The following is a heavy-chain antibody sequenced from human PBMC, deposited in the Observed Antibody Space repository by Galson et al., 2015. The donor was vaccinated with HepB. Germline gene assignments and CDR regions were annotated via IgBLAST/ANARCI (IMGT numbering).Heavy chain of an antibody. J-gene: IGHJ3*02. CDR2: IIPIFGTA. V-gene: IGHV1-69*06. CDR1: GGTFSSYA. CDR3: ARQWFGSRDAFDI. D-gene: IGHD3-10*01. Sequence: SVKVSCKASGGTFSSYAISWVRQAPGQGLEWMGGIIPIFGTANYAQKFQGRVTITADKSTSTTYMELSSLRSEDTAVYYCARQWFGSRDAFDIWGQGTMVTVSS.